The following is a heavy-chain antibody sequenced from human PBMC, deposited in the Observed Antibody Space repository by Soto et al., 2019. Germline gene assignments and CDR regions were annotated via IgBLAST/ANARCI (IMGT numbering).Heavy chain of an antibody. J-gene: IGHJ6*02. CDR3: ARASPPAPVYSSSYYYYYGMDV. V-gene: IGHV4-61*01. CDR2: IYYSGST. CDR1: GGSISSGSYY. Sequence: SETLSLTCTVSGGSISSGSYYWSWIRQPPGKGLEWIGYIYYSGSTNYNPSLKSRVTISVDTSKNQFSLKLSSVTAADTAVYYCARASPPAPVYSSSYYYYYGMDVWGQGTTVTVSS. D-gene: IGHD6-6*01.